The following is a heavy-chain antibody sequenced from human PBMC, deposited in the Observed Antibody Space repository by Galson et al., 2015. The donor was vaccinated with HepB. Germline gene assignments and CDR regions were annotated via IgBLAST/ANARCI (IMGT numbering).Heavy chain of an antibody. CDR1: GFTFSSYS. Sequence: SLRLSCAASGFTFSSYSMSWVRQAPGKGLEWVSSISSSSSYIYYADSVKGRFTISRDNAKNSLYLQMNSLRAEDTAVYYCARGVRCGGDCVNAFDIWGQGTMVTVSS. CDR2: ISSSSSYI. D-gene: IGHD2-21*02. V-gene: IGHV3-21*01. CDR3: ARGVRCGGDCVNAFDI. J-gene: IGHJ3*02.